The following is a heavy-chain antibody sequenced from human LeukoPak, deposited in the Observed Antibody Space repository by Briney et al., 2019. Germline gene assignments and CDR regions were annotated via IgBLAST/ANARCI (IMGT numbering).Heavy chain of an antibody. V-gene: IGHV4-39*01. CDR2: IYYSGST. J-gene: IGHJ5*02. CDR1: GGSLSSSSYY. CDR3: ARQRTHDTMIVVVTNWFDP. Sequence: SETLSLTCTVSGGSLSSSSYYWGWIRQPPGTGLEWIGSIYYSGSTYYNPSLKSRVTISVDTSKNQFSLKLSSVTAADTAVYYCARQRTHDTMIVVVTNWFDPWGQGTLVTVSS. D-gene: IGHD3-22*01.